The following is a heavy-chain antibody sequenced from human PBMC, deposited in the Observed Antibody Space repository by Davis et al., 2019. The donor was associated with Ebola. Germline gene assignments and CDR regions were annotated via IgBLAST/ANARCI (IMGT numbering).Heavy chain of an antibody. Sequence: PSETLSLTCAVHGVSLSAYFWSWIRQPPGKGLEWIGEINHGGITNYNPLLKSRVTISVDTSKNQFSLKLTSVTAADTALYYCTKNNWFDHWGQGTLVTVSS. J-gene: IGHJ5*02. V-gene: IGHV4-34*01. CDR3: TKNNWFDH. CDR2: INHGGIT. CDR1: GVSLSAYF.